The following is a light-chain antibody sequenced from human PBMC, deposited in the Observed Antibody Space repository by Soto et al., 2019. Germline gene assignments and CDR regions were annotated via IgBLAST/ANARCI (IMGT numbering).Light chain of an antibody. CDR3: QQYGSSSWT. J-gene: IGKJ1*01. Sequence: MGVTQCGGSLSLSQGERATLSCRASQSVSSSYLAWYQQKPGQAPRLLIYGTSSRATAIPDRLSGSGSGTDFTLTISRLEPEDFAVYYCQQYGSSSWTFGQGTKVDSK. V-gene: IGKV3-20*01. CDR2: GTS. CDR1: QSVSSSY.